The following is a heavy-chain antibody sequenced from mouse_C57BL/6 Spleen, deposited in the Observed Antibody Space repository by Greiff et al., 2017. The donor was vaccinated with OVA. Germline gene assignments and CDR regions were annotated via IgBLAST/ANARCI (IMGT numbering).Heavy chain of an antibody. CDR3: ARDYYGSSYGFAY. CDR2: IYPGDGDT. Sequence: VKLVESGPELVKPGASVKISCKASGYAFSSSWMNWVKQRPGQGLEWIGRIYPGDGDTNYNGKFKGKATLTADKSSSTAYMQLSSLTSEDSAVYFCARDYYGSSYGFAYWGQGTLVTVSA. J-gene: IGHJ3*01. CDR1: GYAFSSSW. V-gene: IGHV1-82*01. D-gene: IGHD1-1*01.